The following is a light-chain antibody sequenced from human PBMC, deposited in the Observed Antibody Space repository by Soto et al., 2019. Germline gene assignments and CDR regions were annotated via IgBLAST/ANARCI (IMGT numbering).Light chain of an antibody. CDR2: GAS. V-gene: IGKV1-6*01. J-gene: IGKJ4*01. CDR3: LQDNNYPLT. Sequence: AIQMTQSPSSLSASVGDTVTITCRASQGIGNDLDWYQQKPGKAPNLLIYGASNLQRGVPSRFSGSGSGTDFTLTISTLQPEDFATYYCLQDNNYPLTFGGGTKVDIK. CDR1: QGIGND.